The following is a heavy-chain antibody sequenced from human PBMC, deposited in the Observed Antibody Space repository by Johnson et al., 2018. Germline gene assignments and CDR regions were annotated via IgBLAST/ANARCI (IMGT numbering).Heavy chain of an antibody. CDR2: IMPIFGTT. CDR3: AREEGGSYGGADY. D-gene: IGHD1-26*01. CDR1: GGTFSSYA. V-gene: IGHV1-69*01. Sequence: QVQLVESGAEAKKPGSSVKVSCKASGGTFSSYAISWVRQAPGQGLEWMGGIMPIFGTTNYAQKVQGRVTITADASTSTASMELSSLRSEDTAIYDLAREEGGSYGGADYWGQGTLVTVSS. J-gene: IGHJ4*02.